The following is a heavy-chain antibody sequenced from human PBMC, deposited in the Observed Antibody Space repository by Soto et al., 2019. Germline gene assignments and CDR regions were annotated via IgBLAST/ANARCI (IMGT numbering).Heavy chain of an antibody. Sequence: EVKLLQSGGDLVQPGGSLRLSCTASGFTFGSYALTWVRQSPGKGLEWVSSISGSGSNTYYADSVRGRFTVSRDNSKSTVYLEMDSLRAEDTGVYYCAKGDSYSTGNWFDPWGQGTLVSVSS. CDR1: GFTFGSYA. CDR2: ISGSGSNT. D-gene: IGHD2-21*02. J-gene: IGHJ5*01. V-gene: IGHV3-23*01. CDR3: AKGDSYSTGNWFDP.